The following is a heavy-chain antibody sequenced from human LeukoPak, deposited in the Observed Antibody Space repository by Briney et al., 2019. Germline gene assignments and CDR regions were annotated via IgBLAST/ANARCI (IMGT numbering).Heavy chain of an antibody. Sequence: PGGSLRLSCTASGFTFGGYAMSWFRQAPGKGLEWVGFIRSKAYGGTTEYAASVKGRFTISRDDSKSIAYLQMNSLKTEDTAVYYCTRDGDMDVWGKGTTVTVSS. CDR2: IRSKAYGGTT. J-gene: IGHJ6*04. CDR3: TRDGDMDV. CDR1: GFTFGGYA. D-gene: IGHD7-27*01. V-gene: IGHV3-49*03.